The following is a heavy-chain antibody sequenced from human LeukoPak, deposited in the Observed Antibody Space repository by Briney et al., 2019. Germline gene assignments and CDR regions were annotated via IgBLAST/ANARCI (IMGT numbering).Heavy chain of an antibody. CDR1: GFPFSTYE. J-gene: IGHJ3*02. CDR2: ISSTNNI. Sequence: GGSLRLSCAASGFPFSTYEMNWVRQAPGKGLEWVSYISSTNNIYYADSLKGRVIISRDNAKNSLYLQINSLRAEDTAVYYCARDIIRGLVNHFDAFDIWGQGTVVTVSS. V-gene: IGHV3-48*03. CDR3: ARDIIRGLVNHFDAFDI. D-gene: IGHD3-10*01.